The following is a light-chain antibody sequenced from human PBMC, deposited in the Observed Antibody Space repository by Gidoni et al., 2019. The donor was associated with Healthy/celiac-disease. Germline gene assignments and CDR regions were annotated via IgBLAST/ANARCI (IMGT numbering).Light chain of an antibody. CDR2: KAS. CDR3: QQYNNYPYT. CDR1: QSISSW. Sequence: DIQMTQSPSTLSASVGDRVTITCRASQSISSWLAWYQQKPGKAPKLLIYKASSLESGVPSRFSGSGSGTEFTLTISSLQPDDFASYYCQQYNNYPYTFGQGPKLEIK. J-gene: IGKJ2*01. V-gene: IGKV1-5*03.